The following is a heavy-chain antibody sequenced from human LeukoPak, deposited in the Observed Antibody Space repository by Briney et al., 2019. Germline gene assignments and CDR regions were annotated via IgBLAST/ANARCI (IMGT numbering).Heavy chain of an antibody. CDR2: ISWNSGSI. CDR3: AKGPYDSSGWYYFDY. J-gene: IGHJ4*02. V-gene: IGHV3-9*01. D-gene: IGHD3-22*01. Sequence: GGSLRLSCAASGFTFDDYAMHWVRQAPGKGLEWVSGISWNSGSIGYADSVKGRFTISRDNAKNSLYLQMNSLRAEDTALYYCAKGPYDSSGWYYFDYWGQGTLVTVSS. CDR1: GFTFDDYA.